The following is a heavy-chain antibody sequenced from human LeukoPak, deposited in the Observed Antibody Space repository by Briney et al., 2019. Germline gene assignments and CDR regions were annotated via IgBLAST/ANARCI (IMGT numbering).Heavy chain of an antibody. CDR1: GGSFSGYY. CDR3: AREPETEVAARPGTYYDSSGYYD. J-gene: IGHJ4*02. Sequence: SETLSLTCAVYGGSFSGYYWSWIRQPPGKGLEGMGEINHSGSTNYNPSLKSRVTISVDTSKNQFSLKLSSVPAADTAVYYCAREPETEVAARPGTYYDSSGYYDWGQGTLVTVSS. V-gene: IGHV4-34*01. CDR2: INHSGST. D-gene: IGHD3-22*01.